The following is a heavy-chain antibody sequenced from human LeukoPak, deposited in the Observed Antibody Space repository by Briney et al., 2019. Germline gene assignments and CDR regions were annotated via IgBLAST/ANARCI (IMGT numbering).Heavy chain of an antibody. CDR1: GFTFSSYA. CDR3: ARGRGYSYGYAPLIDY. V-gene: IGHV3-30-3*01. CDR2: ISYDGSNK. J-gene: IGHJ4*02. D-gene: IGHD5-18*01. Sequence: GSLRLSCAASGFTFSSYAMHWVRQAPGKGLEWVAVISYDGSNKYYADSVKGRFTISRDNSKNTLYLQMNSLRAEDTAVYYCARGRGYSYGYAPLIDYWGQGTLVTVSS.